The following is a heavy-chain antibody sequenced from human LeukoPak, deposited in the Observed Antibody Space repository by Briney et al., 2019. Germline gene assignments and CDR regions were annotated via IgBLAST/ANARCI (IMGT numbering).Heavy chain of an antibody. D-gene: IGHD3-10*01. CDR1: GFTFSSYG. CDR2: IRYDGSRK. V-gene: IGHV3-30*02. J-gene: IGHJ4*02. CDR3: TRGGVDY. Sequence: GGSLRLSCAASGFTFSSYGMHWVRQPPGKGLEWVAFIRYDGSRKYYADSVKGRFTISRDNSKNTLYLQMNSLRAEDTAVYFCTRGGVDYWGQGTLVTVSS.